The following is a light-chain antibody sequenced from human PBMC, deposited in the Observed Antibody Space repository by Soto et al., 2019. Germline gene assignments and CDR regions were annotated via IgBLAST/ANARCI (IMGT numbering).Light chain of an antibody. CDR2: KAS. J-gene: IGKJ2*01. V-gene: IGKV1-5*03. Sequence: DIQMTQSPSTLSASVGDRVTITCRASQTINNWLAWFQQKPGKAPKLLIYKASSLQSGVPSTFSGSGSGTEFTLTISSLQPDDFATYYCQQYDDFPYTFGQGTKLEIK. CDR3: QQYDDFPYT. CDR1: QTINNW.